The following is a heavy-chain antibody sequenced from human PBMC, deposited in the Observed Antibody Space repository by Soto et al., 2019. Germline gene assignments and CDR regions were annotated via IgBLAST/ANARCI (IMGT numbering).Heavy chain of an antibody. Sequence: ASVKVSCKASGYTFTSYYIHWVRQAPGQGLEWVAMINPGGGRTKNAQMFQGRVTLTRDTSAGTVDMELSSLTSDDTAVYYCARRSSCGGDCYLFDYWGQGSLVTVSS. CDR3: ARRSSCGGDCYLFDY. CDR1: GYTFTSYY. J-gene: IGHJ4*02. CDR2: INPGGGRT. D-gene: IGHD2-21*02. V-gene: IGHV1-46*01.